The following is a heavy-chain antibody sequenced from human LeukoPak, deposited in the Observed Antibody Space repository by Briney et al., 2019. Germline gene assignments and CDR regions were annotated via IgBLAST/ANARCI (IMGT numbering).Heavy chain of an antibody. J-gene: IGHJ6*02. CDR3: AKDNIASYFRYDGMDV. V-gene: IGHV3-23*01. Sequence: GGSLRLSCAASGFTFSNSAMTWVRQSPGKGLEWVSDISASGDATHYADSVKGRFTISRDNSKHTLYLQMNSLRAEDTAVYYCAKDNIASYFRYDGMDVWGQGTTVTVSS. CDR2: ISASGDAT. D-gene: IGHD1-26*01. CDR1: GFTFSNSA.